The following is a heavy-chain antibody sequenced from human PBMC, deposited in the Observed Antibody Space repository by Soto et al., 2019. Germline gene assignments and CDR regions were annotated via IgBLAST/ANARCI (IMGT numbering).Heavy chain of an antibody. CDR3: ARGAADIVAGLDY. J-gene: IGHJ4*02. Sequence: PSETLSLTCAFYGGSFSGYYWSLIRQPPGKGLEWIGEINHSGSTNYNPSLKSRVTISVDTSKNQFSLKLSSVTAADTAVYYCARGAADIVAGLDYWGQGTLVTVSS. V-gene: IGHV4-34*01. D-gene: IGHD5-12*01. CDR1: GGSFSGYY. CDR2: INHSGST.